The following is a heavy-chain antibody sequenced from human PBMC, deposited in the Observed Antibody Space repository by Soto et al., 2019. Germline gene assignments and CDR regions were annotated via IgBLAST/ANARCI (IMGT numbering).Heavy chain of an antibody. V-gene: IGHV1-3*04. CDR3: VFGTAARLFSFDN. J-gene: IGHJ4*02. CDR2: INTNYGKT. D-gene: IGHD2-15*01. CDR1: GGTFSSYA. Sequence: ASVKVSCKASGGTFSSYAISWVRQAPGQGLEWMGGINTNYGKTKYSQKFQGRITINRDTSATTAYMELSSLRSEDTAIYYCVFGTAARLFSFDNWGPGTLVTVSS.